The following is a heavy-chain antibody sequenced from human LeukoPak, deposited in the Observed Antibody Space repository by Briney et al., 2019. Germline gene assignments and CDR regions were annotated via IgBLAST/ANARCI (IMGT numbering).Heavy chain of an antibody. CDR1: GYTFTSYG. J-gene: IGHJ4*02. CDR3: ATPSLWFGELLYQSYFDY. CDR2: ISAYNGNT. D-gene: IGHD3-10*01. Sequence: GASVKVSCKASGYTFTSYGISWVRQAPGQGLEWMGWISAYNGNTNYAQKLQGRVTMTTDTSTSTAYMELRSLRSEDTAVYYCATPSLWFGELLYQSYFDYWGQGTLVTVSS. V-gene: IGHV1-18*01.